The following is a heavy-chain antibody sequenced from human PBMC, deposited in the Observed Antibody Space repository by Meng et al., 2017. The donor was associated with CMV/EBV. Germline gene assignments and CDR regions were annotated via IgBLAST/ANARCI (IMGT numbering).Heavy chain of an antibody. CDR3: AKASDFWSGYYDNWFDP. V-gene: IGHV3-23*01. CDR1: LTCGRYA. J-gene: IGHJ5*02. D-gene: IGHD3-3*01. Sequence: LTCGRYAMSWVRQAQGKGLEWVTAISGSDGSTYYEDSVKGRFTISRDNSKNTLYLQMNSLRAEDTAVYYCAKASDFWSGYYDNWFDPWGQGTLVTVSS. CDR2: ISGSDGST.